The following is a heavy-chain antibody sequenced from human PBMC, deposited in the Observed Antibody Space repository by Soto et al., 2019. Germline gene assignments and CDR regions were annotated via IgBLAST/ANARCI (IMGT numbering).Heavy chain of an antibody. CDR3: ARGQDIVATYDY. CDR2: IYYSGST. D-gene: IGHD5-12*01. Sequence: SETLSLTCTVSGVSISSYYWSWIRQPPGKGLEWIGYIYYSGSTNYNPSLKSRVTISVDTSKNQFSLKLSSVTAADTAVYYCARGQDIVATYDYWGQGTLVTVSS. V-gene: IGHV4-59*01. J-gene: IGHJ4*02. CDR1: GVSISSYY.